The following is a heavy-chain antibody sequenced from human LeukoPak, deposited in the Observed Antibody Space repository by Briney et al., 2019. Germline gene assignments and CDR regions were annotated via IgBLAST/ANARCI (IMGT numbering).Heavy chain of an antibody. D-gene: IGHD3-22*01. CDR2: ISYDGSNK. CDR3: ARDMDYYDSSGYYES. J-gene: IGHJ5*02. Sequence: PGRSLRLSCAASGFTFSSYAMRWARQAPGKGLEWVAVISYDGSNKYYADSVKGRFTISRDNSKNTLYLQMNSLRAEDTAVYYCARDMDYYDSSGYYESWGQGTLVTVSS. V-gene: IGHV3-30-3*01. CDR1: GFTFSSYA.